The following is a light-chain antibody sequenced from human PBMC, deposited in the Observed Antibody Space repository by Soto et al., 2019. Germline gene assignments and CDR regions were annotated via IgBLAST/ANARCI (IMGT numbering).Light chain of an antibody. J-gene: IGKJ1*01. CDR1: QSVSSSY. V-gene: IGKV3-20*01. CDR2: AAS. Sequence: EIVLTHSPGTLSFSPVERATLSCRASQSVSSSYLAWYQQKPGQAPRLLIYAASSRASAIPDRFSGSGSGTDFTLTISRLEPEDFAVYYCHQYGTSPQTFGQGTKVDIK. CDR3: HQYGTSPQT.